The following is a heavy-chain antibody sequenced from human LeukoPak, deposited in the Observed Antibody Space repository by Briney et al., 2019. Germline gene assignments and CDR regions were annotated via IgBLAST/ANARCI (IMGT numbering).Heavy chain of an antibody. D-gene: IGHD7-27*01. V-gene: IGHV4-39*01. CDR1: VGAIRSSSDY. CDR2: IYYSGST. Sequence: SETLSLTCTVSVGAIRSSSDYWGWIRLPPGKGLEWIGSIYYSGSTYYKSSLKSRLTISVDSSKNQFSLKMISVTAADTGVYYCARHGNWDPFDYWGQGALVTVSS. CDR3: ARHGNWDPFDY. J-gene: IGHJ4*02.